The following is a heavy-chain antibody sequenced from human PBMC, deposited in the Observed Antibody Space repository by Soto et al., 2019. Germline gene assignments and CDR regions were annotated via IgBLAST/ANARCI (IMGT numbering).Heavy chain of an antibody. CDR2: ISYDGSNK. D-gene: IGHD2-15*01. V-gene: IGHV3-30*18. Sequence: PGGSLRLSCAASGFTFSSYGMHWVRQAPGKGLEWVAVISYDGSNKYYADSVKGRFTISRDNSKNTLYLQMNSLRAEDTAVYYCAKAFRIFEASATGTFDYWGQGTLVTVSS. J-gene: IGHJ4*02. CDR1: GFTFSSYG. CDR3: AKAFRIFEASATGTFDY.